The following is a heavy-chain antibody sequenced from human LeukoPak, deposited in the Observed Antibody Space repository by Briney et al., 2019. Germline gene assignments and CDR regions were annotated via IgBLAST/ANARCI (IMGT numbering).Heavy chain of an antibody. CDR1: GFTFSSYG. CDR3: ATTVDWRGDY. V-gene: IGHV3-30*03. CDR2: ISYDGSNK. D-gene: IGHD3-9*01. J-gene: IGHJ4*02. Sequence: PGRSLRLSCVASGFTFSSYGMHWVRQAPGKGLEWVAVISYDGSNKYYADSVKGRFTISRDNSKNTLYLQMNSLRAEDTAVYYCATTVDWRGDYWGQGTLITVSS.